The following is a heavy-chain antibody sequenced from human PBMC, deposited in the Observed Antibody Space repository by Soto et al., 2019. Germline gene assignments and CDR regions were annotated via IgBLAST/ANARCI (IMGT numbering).Heavy chain of an antibody. CDR3: ARGGVSTRTFDY. D-gene: IGHD3-3*01. CDR1: GYNFAGYW. V-gene: IGHV5-51*01. CDR2: IYPSDSDT. J-gene: IGHJ4*02. Sequence: GESLKISCKGSGYNFAGYWIAWARQMPGKGLELMGLIYPSDSDTRYRPSFQGQVTISADKSISSAYLQWSSLRASDTAMYYCARGGVSTRTFDYWGQGTPVTVSS.